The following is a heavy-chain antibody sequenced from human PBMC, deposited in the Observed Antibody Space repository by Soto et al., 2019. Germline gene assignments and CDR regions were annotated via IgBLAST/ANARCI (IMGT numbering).Heavy chain of an antibody. D-gene: IGHD1-1*01. Sequence: EVQLVESGGGFNQPGGSLRLSCAASGFTFSTYCMHWVRHTPGTGLVWVSRTCRYGRELYYADSVKGRFTISRDDAKNTLYLQMGSLRVEDTGIYYCVRGTTAWRGMDYWGQGALVTVSS. CDR1: GFTFSTYC. CDR2: TCRYGREL. V-gene: IGHV3-74*01. J-gene: IGHJ4*02. CDR3: VRGTTAWRGMDY.